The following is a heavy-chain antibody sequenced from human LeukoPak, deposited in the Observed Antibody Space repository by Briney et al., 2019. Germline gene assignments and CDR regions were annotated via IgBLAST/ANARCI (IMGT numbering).Heavy chain of an antibody. J-gene: IGHJ4*02. V-gene: IGHV4-59*08. CDR1: GGSISSYY. CDR2: LYYSGST. CDR3: ARHKHYYDSSGFGY. Sequence: SDTLSLTCTLSGGSISSYYWSWIRQPPGKGLEWIGYLYYSGSTNYNPSLKSRVTISVDTSKNQFSLKLSAVTAADTAVYYCARHKHYYDSSGFGYWGQGTLVTVSS. D-gene: IGHD3-22*01.